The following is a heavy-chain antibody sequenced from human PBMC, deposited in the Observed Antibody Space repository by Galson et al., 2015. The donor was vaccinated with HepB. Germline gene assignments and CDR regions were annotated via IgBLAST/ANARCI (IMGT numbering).Heavy chain of an antibody. CDR3: AKEPPYCGGDCYSVSDV. CDR1: GFTFSTYA. D-gene: IGHD2-21*02. Sequence: LRLSCAASGFTFSTYAITWVRQAPGKGLEWVSVISGSGATTFYADSVKGRFIIYRDNSKNTVYLQMNSLRADDTAIYYCAKEPPYCGGDCYSVSDVWGRGTLVTVSS. CDR2: ISGSGATT. V-gene: IGHV3-23*01. J-gene: IGHJ4*02.